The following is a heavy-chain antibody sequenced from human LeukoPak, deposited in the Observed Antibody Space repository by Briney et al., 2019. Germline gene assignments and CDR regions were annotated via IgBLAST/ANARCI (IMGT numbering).Heavy chain of an antibody. CDR3: ARDRAEQQLVNGGFDY. CDR1: GGSISSYY. CDR2: IYYSGST. V-gene: IGHV4-59*01. Sequence: SETLSLTCTVSGGSISSYYWSWLRQPPGKGLEWFGYIYYSGSTNYNPSLKSRVTISVDTSKNQFSLKLSSVTAADTTVYYCARDRAEQQLVNGGFDYWGQGTLVTVSS. D-gene: IGHD6-13*01. J-gene: IGHJ4*02.